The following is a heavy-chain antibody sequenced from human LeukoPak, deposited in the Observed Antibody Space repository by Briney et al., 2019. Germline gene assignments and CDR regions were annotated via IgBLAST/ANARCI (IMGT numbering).Heavy chain of an antibody. J-gene: IGHJ6*03. Sequence: GGPLRLSCSASGFIFTIYAMIWVRQAPGKGLEGVSSIITGSSYIYYAVSVRGRFSLSRDNAKNSLYLEMNSLRAEDTAVYYCARVEATTARSYYYYYMDVWGKGPTVTVSS. CDR3: ARVEATTARSYYYYYMDV. D-gene: IGHD1-1*01. V-gene: IGHV3-21*06. CDR1: GFIFTIYA. CDR2: IITGSSYI.